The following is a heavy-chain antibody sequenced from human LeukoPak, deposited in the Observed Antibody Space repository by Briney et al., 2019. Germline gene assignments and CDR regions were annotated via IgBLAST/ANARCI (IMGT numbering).Heavy chain of an antibody. J-gene: IGHJ4*02. Sequence: GGSLRLSCAASGFTLSHYYMNWVRQAPGKGLEWLSCISSSGDAINYADPVKGRFTVSRDNAENSLYLQMNSLRAEDTAMYHCARQGSEIDYWGQGTLVTVSS. CDR2: ISSSGDAI. CDR3: ARQGSEIDY. V-gene: IGHV3-11*01. CDR1: GFTLSHYY.